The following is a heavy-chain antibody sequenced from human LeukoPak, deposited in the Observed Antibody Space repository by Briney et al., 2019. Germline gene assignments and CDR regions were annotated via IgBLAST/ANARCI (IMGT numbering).Heavy chain of an antibody. CDR2: INSDGNTI. CDR3: ARDFSGAIDY. D-gene: IGHD2/OR15-2a*01. J-gene: IGHJ4*02. CDR1: GFTFSNNL. Sequence: SGGSLRLSCAASGFTFSNNLMHWVRQGPGKGLVWVSHINSDGNTIRYADSVKGRFTISRDNAKNTLYLQMNSLRAEDTAVYLCARDFSGAIDYWGRGTQVTVSS. V-gene: IGHV3-74*01.